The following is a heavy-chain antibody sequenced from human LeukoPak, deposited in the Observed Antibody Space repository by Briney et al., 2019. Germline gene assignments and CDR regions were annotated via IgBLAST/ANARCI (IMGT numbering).Heavy chain of an antibody. J-gene: IGHJ4*02. Sequence: GSLRLSCVGSGFIFRGFGINWGRQGPGKGLELVGFIKSRGTSTFYAESVKGRFTISRDTGKKSLDLQMTSLRVEDTAAYYCVRGTDCSATTCYPLSAFDYWGQGTLVTVSS. CDR1: GFIFRGFG. V-gene: IGHV3-21*04. CDR3: VRGTDCSATTCYPLSAFDY. D-gene: IGHD2-2*01. CDR2: IKSRGTST.